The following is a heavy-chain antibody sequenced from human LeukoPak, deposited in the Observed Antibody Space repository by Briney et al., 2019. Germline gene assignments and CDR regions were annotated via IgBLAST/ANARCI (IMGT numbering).Heavy chain of an antibody. D-gene: IGHD3-10*01. CDR1: GLSGGTGGGG. V-gene: IGHV2-5*01. Sequence: SGPTLMHPTPTLTLTFTFSGLSGGTGGGGGGWIRQPPVKALEWLPIIYWNDDKRYSPSLKRRLTITKDTSKNQVVLTMTNMDPVDTATYYCAHRRTRGRWFDPRGQGTLGPVS. J-gene: IGHJ5*02. CDR3: AHRRTRGRWFDP. CDR2: IYWNDDK.